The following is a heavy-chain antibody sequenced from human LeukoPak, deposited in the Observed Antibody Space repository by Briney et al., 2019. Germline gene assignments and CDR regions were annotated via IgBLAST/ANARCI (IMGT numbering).Heavy chain of an antibody. J-gene: IGHJ4*02. CDR3: ARAPSTRSSWYGTGAFDY. CDR2: MYYSGST. Sequence: PSETLSLTCTVSGGSISGYYWSWIRQPPGKGLEWIGYMYYSGSTNYNPSLKSRVTISVDTSKNQFSLKLNSVTAADTAVYYCARAPSTRSSWYGTGAFDYWGQGTLVTVSS. V-gene: IGHV4-59*01. CDR1: GGSISGYY. D-gene: IGHD6-13*01.